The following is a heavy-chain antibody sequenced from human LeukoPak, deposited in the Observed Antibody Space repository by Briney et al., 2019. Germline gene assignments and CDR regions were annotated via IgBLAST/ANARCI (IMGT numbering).Heavy chain of an antibody. CDR2: FDPEDGET. J-gene: IGHJ4*02. V-gene: IGHV1-24*01. CDR1: GYTLTELS. Sequence: ASVKVSCKVSGYTLTELSMHWVRQAPGKGLEWMGGFDPEDGETIYAQKFQGRVTMTEDTSTDTAYMELSCLRSEDTAVYCCATDLVAADGTAGEMVYWGQGTLVTVSS. D-gene: IGHD6-13*01. CDR3: ATDLVAADGTAGEMVY.